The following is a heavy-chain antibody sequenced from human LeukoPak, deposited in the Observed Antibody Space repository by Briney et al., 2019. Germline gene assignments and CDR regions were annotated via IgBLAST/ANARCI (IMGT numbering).Heavy chain of an antibody. CDR2: IYSGGST. V-gene: IGHV3-53*04. CDR1: GFTVSSNY. D-gene: IGHD6-13*01. Sequence: PGGSLRLSCAASGFTVSSNYMSWVRQAPGKGLEWVSVIYSGGSTYYADSVKGRFTISRHNSKNTLYLQMNSLRAEDTAVYYCARVQGSSWHEGADNWFDPWGQGTLVTVSS. CDR3: ARVQGSSWHEGADNWFDP. J-gene: IGHJ5*02.